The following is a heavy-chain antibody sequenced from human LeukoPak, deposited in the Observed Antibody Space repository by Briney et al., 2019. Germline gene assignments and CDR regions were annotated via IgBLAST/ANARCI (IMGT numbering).Heavy chain of an antibody. CDR2: IHDSRST. Sequence: PSETLSLTCNVSGASISDYYWSWIRQPPWRGLEWIGDIHDSRSTNYNPSLKSRVTISLDTPKKQFSLKLNFVTAADTAVYYCARGPTASDFDGTGYWGQGTLVTVSS. CDR1: GASISDYY. V-gene: IGHV4-59*01. D-gene: IGHD3-3*01. CDR3: ARGPTASDFDGTGY. J-gene: IGHJ4*02.